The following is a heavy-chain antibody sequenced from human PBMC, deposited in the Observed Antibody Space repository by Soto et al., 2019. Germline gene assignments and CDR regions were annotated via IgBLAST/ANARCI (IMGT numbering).Heavy chain of an antibody. J-gene: IGHJ4*02. Sequence: PGGSLRLSCVASTFTFTNYAMTWVRQAPGEGPEWVSAISGSGGTTYYAESVKGRFSISRDNSKNTLYLHLNSLRVEDTAIYYCATISDRGIAAALDSWGQGTLVTVSS. CDR2: ISGSGGTT. CDR3: ATISDRGIAAALDS. CDR1: TFTFTNYA. V-gene: IGHV3-23*01. D-gene: IGHD6-13*01.